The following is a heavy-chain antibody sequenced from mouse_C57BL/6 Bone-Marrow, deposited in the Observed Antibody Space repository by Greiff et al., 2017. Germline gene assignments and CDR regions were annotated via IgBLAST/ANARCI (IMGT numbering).Heavy chain of an antibody. CDR3: ARRWAY. V-gene: IGHV1-54*01. CDR2: INPGSGGT. Sequence: QVQLKESGAELVRPGTSVKVSCKASGYAFTNYLIEWVKQRPGQGLEWIGVINPGSGGTNYNETFKGKSTLTADKSSSTAYMQLSSLTSEDSAVCFCARRWAYWGQGTLLTVSA. CDR1: GYAFTNYL. J-gene: IGHJ3*01. D-gene: IGHD1-1*02.